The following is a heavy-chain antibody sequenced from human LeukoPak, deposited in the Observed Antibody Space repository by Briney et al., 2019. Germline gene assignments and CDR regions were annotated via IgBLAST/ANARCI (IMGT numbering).Heavy chain of an antibody. D-gene: IGHD6-19*01. Sequence: SETLSLTCTVSGGSISSSSYYWGWIRQPPGKGLEWIGSIHYSGSTYYNPSLESRVTISVDTSKNQFSLKLSSVTAADTAVYYCARHISGWYYFDYWGQGTLVTVSS. V-gene: IGHV4-39*01. J-gene: IGHJ4*02. CDR3: ARHISGWYYFDY. CDR1: GGSISSSSYY. CDR2: IHYSGST.